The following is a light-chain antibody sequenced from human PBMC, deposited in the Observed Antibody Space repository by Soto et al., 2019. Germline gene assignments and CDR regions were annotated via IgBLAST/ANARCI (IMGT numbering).Light chain of an antibody. CDR3: TSYASSVTLERV. V-gene: IGLV2-14*03. Sequence: QSVLTQPASVSGSPGQSITISCTGTSSDVGGYNSISWYQQHPGKAPELIIYDVSNRPSGVSNRFSGSKSANTASLTISGLQAEDEADYYCTSYASSVTLERVFGGGTKLTVL. J-gene: IGLJ2*01. CDR1: SSDVGGYNS. CDR2: DVS.